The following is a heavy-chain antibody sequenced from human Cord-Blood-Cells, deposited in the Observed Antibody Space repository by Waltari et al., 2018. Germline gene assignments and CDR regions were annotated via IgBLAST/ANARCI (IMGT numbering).Heavy chain of an antibody. Sequence: EVQLLESGGGLVQPGGSLRLSCAASGFTFSSYAMSWVRQAPGEGWEWVSAISGRGGSTYYADSVKGRFTISRDNSKNTLYLQMNSLRAEDTAVYYCAKGPANYDFWSGYDYWGQGTLVTVSS. D-gene: IGHD3-3*01. CDR3: AKGPANYDFWSGYDY. CDR1: GFTFSSYA. CDR2: ISGRGGST. J-gene: IGHJ4*02. V-gene: IGHV3-23*01.